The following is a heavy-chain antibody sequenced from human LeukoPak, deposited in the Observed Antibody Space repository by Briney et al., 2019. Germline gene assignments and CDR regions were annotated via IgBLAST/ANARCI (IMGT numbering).Heavy chain of an antibody. Sequence: PGGSLRLSCAASGFTFSSFAMSWVRQAPGKGLEWVSAISGSGGSTYYADSVKGRFTISRDNSKNTLYLQMNSLRAEDTAVYYCAKQKMYYYDSIDYWGQGTLVTVSS. CDR1: GFTFSSFA. CDR2: ISGSGGST. CDR3: AKQKMYYYDSIDY. J-gene: IGHJ4*02. D-gene: IGHD3-22*01. V-gene: IGHV3-23*01.